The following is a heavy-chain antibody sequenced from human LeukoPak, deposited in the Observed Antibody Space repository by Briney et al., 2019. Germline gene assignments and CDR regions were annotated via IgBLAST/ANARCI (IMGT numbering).Heavy chain of an antibody. J-gene: IGHJ4*02. D-gene: IGHD3-10*01. Sequence: GRSLRLSCTASGIIFHENTFHWVRHAPGKGLEWVAVIWSDGSERYYADSVKGRFTFSRDNSRDTVYLQRDSLRVEDTAVYYCLKDPRGGAIFDHWGQGTLVTVSS. CDR3: LKDPRGGAIFDH. CDR2: IWSDGSER. CDR1: GIIFHENT. V-gene: IGHV3-33*06.